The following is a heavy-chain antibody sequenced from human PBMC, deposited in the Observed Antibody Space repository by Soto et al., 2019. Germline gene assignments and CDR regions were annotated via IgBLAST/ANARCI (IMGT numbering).Heavy chain of an antibody. V-gene: IGHV1-18*01. CDR2: ISAYGNT. CDR1: GNTFPTYG. Sequence: ASVKVSCKASGNTFPTYGISWVRQAPGQGLEWMGWISAYGNTNYAQKFQGRVTMTTDTSTSTAYMELGSLKSDDTAVYYCASSTVGTPVYYGMDVWGQGTTVTV. J-gene: IGHJ6*02. D-gene: IGHD4-17*01. CDR3: ASSTVGTPVYYGMDV.